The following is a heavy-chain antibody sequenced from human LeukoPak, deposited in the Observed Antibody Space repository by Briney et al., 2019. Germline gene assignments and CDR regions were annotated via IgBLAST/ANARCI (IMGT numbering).Heavy chain of an antibody. J-gene: IGHJ4*02. Sequence: SETLSLTCTVSGGSIRSYYWSWIRQPPGKGLEWIGYIFYAGSTTYNPSLKSRVTISIDTSKNQFSLKLNSVMAADTAVYYCASGERGYSYGPLDYWGQGILVTVSS. D-gene: IGHD5-18*01. V-gene: IGHV4-59*08. CDR2: IFYAGST. CDR3: ASGERGYSYGPLDY. CDR1: GGSIRSYY.